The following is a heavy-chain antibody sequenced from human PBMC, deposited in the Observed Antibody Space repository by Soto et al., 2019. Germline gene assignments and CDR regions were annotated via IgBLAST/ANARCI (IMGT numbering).Heavy chain of an antibody. J-gene: IGHJ4*01. V-gene: IGHV3-23*01. Sequence: EVQLLESGGGLVQPGGSLRLSCAASGFRLSHYAMSLVRQAPGKGLEWVTGIGGKGTSADYADSVKGRFASSRDNSDNTVFLQLNSLSADYTALNFCPKSRYVASRGDFYYIWGHGTLVTVSA. CDR1: GFRLSHYA. D-gene: IGHD2-21*02. CDR2: IGGKGTSA. CDR3: PKSRYVASRGDFYYI.